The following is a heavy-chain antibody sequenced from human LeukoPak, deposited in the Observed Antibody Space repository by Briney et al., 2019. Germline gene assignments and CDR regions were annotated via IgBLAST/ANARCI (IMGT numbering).Heavy chain of an antibody. CDR3: ARSGGYGWDY. V-gene: IGHV3-7*01. CDR1: GFTFNNYW. Sequence: GGSLRLSCVASGFTFNNYWMTWVRQAPGKGLEWVANIKPDGSEGYYLDSLKGRFTISRDNAKNSLYLEMTNLRVEDTAVYYCARSGGYGWDYWGQGALVTVSS. D-gene: IGHD5-12*01. J-gene: IGHJ4*02. CDR2: IKPDGSEG.